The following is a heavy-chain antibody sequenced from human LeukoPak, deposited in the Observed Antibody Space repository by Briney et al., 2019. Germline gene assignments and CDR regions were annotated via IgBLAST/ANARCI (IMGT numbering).Heavy chain of an antibody. V-gene: IGHV3-30*18. D-gene: IGHD5-18*01. CDR3: AKSAMAYYYYYMDV. CDR1: GFTFSSYG. Sequence: GGSLRLSCAASGFTFSSYGMHWVRQAPGKGLEWVAVISYDGSNKYYADSVKGRFTISRDNSKNTLYLQMNSLRAEDTAVYYCAKSAMAYYYYYMDVWGKGTTVTVSS. CDR2: ISYDGSNK. J-gene: IGHJ6*03.